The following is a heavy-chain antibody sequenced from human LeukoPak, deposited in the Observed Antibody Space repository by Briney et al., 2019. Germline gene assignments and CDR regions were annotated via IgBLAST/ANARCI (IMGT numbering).Heavy chain of an antibody. Sequence: ASVKVSCKASGYTFTSYGISWVRQAPGQGLEWMGWISAYNGNTNYAQKLQGRVTMTTDTSTSTAYMELRSLRSDDTAVYYCARDVVRGAIMQENWFDPWGQGTLVTVSS. CDR2: ISAYNGNT. CDR1: GYTFTSYG. CDR3: ARDVVRGAIMQENWFDP. D-gene: IGHD3-10*01. J-gene: IGHJ5*02. V-gene: IGHV1-18*01.